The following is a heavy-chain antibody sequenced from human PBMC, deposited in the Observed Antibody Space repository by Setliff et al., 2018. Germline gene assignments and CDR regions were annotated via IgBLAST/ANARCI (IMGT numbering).Heavy chain of an antibody. CDR3: VRGPNYSDAYYGAFHF. CDR1: GFTFSNAW. J-gene: IGHJ3*01. V-gene: IGHV3-15*01. D-gene: IGHD3-16*01. Sequence: GSLRLSCAASGFTFSNAWMSWVRQAPGKGLEWVGRIKIKTDGGTADYAAPVKGRFTISRDDSKNTLYLQMNSLKTEDTAVYYCVRGPNYSDAYYGAFHFWGKGTRVTVSS. CDR2: IKIKTDGGTA.